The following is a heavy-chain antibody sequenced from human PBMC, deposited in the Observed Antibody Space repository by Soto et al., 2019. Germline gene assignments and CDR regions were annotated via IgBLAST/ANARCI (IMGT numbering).Heavy chain of an antibody. Sequence: GGSLRLSCAASGLTFTSYSMNWVRQAPGKGLEWVSFISSSSSTIYYADSVKGRFTISRDNAKNSLYLQMNSLRDEDTAVYYCARDRGYSYGFDFWGQGALVTVSS. J-gene: IGHJ4*02. D-gene: IGHD5-18*01. V-gene: IGHV3-48*02. CDR1: GLTFTSYS. CDR2: ISSSSSTI. CDR3: ARDRGYSYGFDF.